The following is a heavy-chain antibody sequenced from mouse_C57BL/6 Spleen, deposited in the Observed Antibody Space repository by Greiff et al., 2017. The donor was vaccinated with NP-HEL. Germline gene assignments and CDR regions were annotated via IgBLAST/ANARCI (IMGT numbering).Heavy chain of an antibody. Sequence: EVQWVESGGGLVKPGGSLKLSCAASGFTFSSYTMSWVRQTPEKRLEWVATISGGGGNTYYPDSVKGRFTISRDNAKNTLYLQMSSLRSEDTALYYCAVGSSYYFDYWGQGTTLTVSS. CDR2: ISGGGGNT. D-gene: IGHD1-1*01. J-gene: IGHJ2*01. CDR3: AVGSSYYFDY. CDR1: GFTFSSYT. V-gene: IGHV5-9*01.